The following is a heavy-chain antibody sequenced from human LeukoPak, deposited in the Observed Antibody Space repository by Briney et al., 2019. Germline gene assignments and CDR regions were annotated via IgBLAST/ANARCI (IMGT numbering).Heavy chain of an antibody. CDR2: IYSGGST. Sequence: PGGSLRLSCAASGFTVSSNYMSWVRQAPGKGLEWVSVIYSGGSTYYADSVKGRFTISRDNSKNTLYLQMNSLRAEDTAVYYCAKDPDSSGYYYSDYWGQGTLVTVSS. CDR3: AKDPDSSGYYYSDY. J-gene: IGHJ4*02. D-gene: IGHD3-22*01. CDR1: GFTVSSNY. V-gene: IGHV3-53*01.